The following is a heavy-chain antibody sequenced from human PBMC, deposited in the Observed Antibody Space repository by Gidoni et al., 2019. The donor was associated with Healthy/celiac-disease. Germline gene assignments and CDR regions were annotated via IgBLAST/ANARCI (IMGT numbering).Heavy chain of an antibody. CDR2: IWYDVSNK. V-gene: IGHV3-33*01. CDR1: GMTFSSYG. CDR3: ARGLGAYYFDY. J-gene: IGHJ4*02. Sequence: QVELVESGGGVVQPGRSLRLSWAAHGMTFSSYGMQWVRQAPGKGLGGVAVIWYDVSNKYYADSVKGRFTISRDNSKYTLYLQMNSLRAEDTAVYYCARGLGAYYFDYWGQGTLVTVSS.